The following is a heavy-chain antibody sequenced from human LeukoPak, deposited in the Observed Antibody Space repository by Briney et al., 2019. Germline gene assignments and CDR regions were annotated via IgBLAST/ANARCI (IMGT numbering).Heavy chain of an antibody. CDR2: ISYDGSNK. V-gene: IGHV3-30*03. CDR1: GLTVSSNY. CDR3: ASLYCSRGSCAFDV. D-gene: IGHD2-15*01. Sequence: GGSLRLSCAASGLTVSSNYMSWVRQAPGKGLEWVAVISYDGSNKYYADSVKGRFTISKDNSKNTVFLQMNSLRAEDTAMYYCASLYCSRGSCAFDVWGQGTLVTVSP. J-gene: IGHJ5*02.